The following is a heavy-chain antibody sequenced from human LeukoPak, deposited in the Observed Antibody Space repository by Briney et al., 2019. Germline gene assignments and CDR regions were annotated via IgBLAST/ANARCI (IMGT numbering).Heavy chain of an antibody. CDR3: ARDRYCSGGSCHRGIVDY. D-gene: IGHD2-15*01. CDR2: IFYSGRT. J-gene: IGHJ4*02. CDR1: GGSISSYY. V-gene: IGHV4-59*12. Sequence: SETLSLTCSVSGGSISSYYWSWIRQPPGKGLEWIGYIFYSGRTSYNPSLKSRVTISVDTSKNQFSLKLSSVTAADTAVYYCARDRYCSGGSCHRGIVDYWGQGTLVTVSS.